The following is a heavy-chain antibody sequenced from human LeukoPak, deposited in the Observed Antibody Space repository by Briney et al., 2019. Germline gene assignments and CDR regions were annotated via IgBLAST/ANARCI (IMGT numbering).Heavy chain of an antibody. CDR1: GFTFSSYS. CDR3: ASLEPVAIGGAFDI. J-gene: IGHJ3*02. Sequence: PGGSLRLSCAASGFTFSSYSMNWVRQAPGKGLEWVSSISSSSSYIYYADSVKGRFTISRDNAKNSLYLQMNSLRAEDTAVYYCASLEPVAIGGAFDIWGQGTMVTVSS. CDR2: ISSSSSYI. V-gene: IGHV3-21*01. D-gene: IGHD2-2*01.